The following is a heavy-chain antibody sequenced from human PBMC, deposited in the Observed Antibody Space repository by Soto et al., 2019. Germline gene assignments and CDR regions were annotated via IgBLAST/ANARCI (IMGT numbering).Heavy chain of an antibody. Sequence: QITLKESGPTLVKPTQTLTLTCTFSGFSFTTYGVGVGWIRQAPGKAPEWLALIYWDDQKTFRPSLESRLTITKDTPKDQVVLTMTNMDPVDTATYYCTKKGQYHVSSACGRDCYMDVWGKGTTVTVSS. CDR3: TKKGQYHVSSACGRDCYMDV. J-gene: IGHJ6*04. V-gene: IGHV2-5*02. CDR1: GFSFTTYGVG. D-gene: IGHD2-2*01. CDR2: IYWDDQK.